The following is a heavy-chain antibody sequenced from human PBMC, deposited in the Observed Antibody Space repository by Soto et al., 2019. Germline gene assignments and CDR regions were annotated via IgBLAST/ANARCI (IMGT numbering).Heavy chain of an antibody. CDR2: ISYDGSNK. D-gene: IGHD6-13*01. CDR3: AKDSSSWYSWFDP. CDR1: GFTFSSYS. Sequence: GGSLRLSCAASGFTFSSYSMNWVRQAPGKGLEWVAVISYDGSNKYYADSVKGRFTISRDNSKNTLYLQMNSLRAEDTAVYYCAKDSSSWYSWFDPWGQGTLVTVSS. J-gene: IGHJ5*02. V-gene: IGHV3-30*18.